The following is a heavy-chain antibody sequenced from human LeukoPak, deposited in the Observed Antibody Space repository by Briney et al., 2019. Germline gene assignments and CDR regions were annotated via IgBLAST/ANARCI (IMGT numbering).Heavy chain of an antibody. V-gene: IGHV4/OR15-8*02. D-gene: IGHD1-26*01. Sequence: SETLSLTCGVSGGSISGTNCWSWVRQPPGQGLEWIGEISLAGQTNYNPSLNGRVTMSLDKSSNQLSLHLTSVTAADTATYYCSRESGPFCPFGYWGQGTLVIVSS. J-gene: IGHJ4*02. CDR3: SRESGPFCPFGY. CDR1: GGSISGTNC. CDR2: ISLAGQT.